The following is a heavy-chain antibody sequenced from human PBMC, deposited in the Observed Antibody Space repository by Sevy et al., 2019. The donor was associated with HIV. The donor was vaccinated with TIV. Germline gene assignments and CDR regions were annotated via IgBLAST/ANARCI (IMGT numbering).Heavy chain of an antibody. CDR2: IRHGGYT. CDR3: VGPKLTYTNGWHYFDY. CDR1: GASISNTAYY. D-gene: IGHD2-8*01. Sequence: SETLSLTCIVSGASISNTAYYWGWIRQSPGKGLEWIASIRHGGYTFYNPSLKSRVTISADTSKNQFSLKLTSVSAADTSIYYCVGPKLTYTNGWHYFDYWRQGTVVTVSS. V-gene: IGHV4-39*01. J-gene: IGHJ4*02.